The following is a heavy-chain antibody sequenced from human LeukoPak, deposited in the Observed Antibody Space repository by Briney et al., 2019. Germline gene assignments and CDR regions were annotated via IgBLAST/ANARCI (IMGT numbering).Heavy chain of an antibody. Sequence: TGGSLRLSCAASGFTFSSYWMSWVRQAPGKGLEWVANIKQDGSEKYYVDSVKGRFTISRDNAKNSLYLQMNSLRAEDTAVYYCARKTADYYYYYYYMDVWGKGTTVTVSS. CDR2: IKQDGSEK. CDR1: GFTFSSYW. D-gene: IGHD4-11*01. J-gene: IGHJ6*03. V-gene: IGHV3-7*01. CDR3: ARKTADYYYYYYYMDV.